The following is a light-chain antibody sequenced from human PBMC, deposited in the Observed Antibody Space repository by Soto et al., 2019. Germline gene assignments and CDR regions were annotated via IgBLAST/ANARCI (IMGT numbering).Light chain of an antibody. CDR1: SSNLGAGYD. CDR2: VNT. CDR3: QSYDNRLGGSRV. Sequence: QSVLTQPPSVSGAPGQRVTLSCTGNSSNLGAGYDVHWYQQLPGAAPKLLISVNTNRPSGVPDRFSASKSGTSASLAITGLQTEDEADYYCQSYDNRLGGSRVFGGGTKLTVL. V-gene: IGLV1-40*01. J-gene: IGLJ3*02.